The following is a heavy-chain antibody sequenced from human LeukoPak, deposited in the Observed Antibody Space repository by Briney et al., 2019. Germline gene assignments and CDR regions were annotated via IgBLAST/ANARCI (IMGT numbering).Heavy chain of an antibody. CDR2: IKPDGSEK. V-gene: IGHV3-7*01. Sequence: GGFLRLSCAASGFTFSSSWMSWVRQAPGKGLEWVANIKPDGSEKFHVDSVKGRFTISRDNSKSSLSLQMNSLRAEDTAVYYCARYGLTAALDFWGQGTLVTVSS. CDR3: ARYGLTAALDF. J-gene: IGHJ4*02. CDR1: GFTFSSSW. D-gene: IGHD2-21*02.